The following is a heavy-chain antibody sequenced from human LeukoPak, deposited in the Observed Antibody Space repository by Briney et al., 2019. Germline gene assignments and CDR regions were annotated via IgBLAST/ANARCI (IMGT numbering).Heavy chain of an antibody. CDR3: ARAGTYAIAYYYDY. V-gene: IGHV4-59*01. D-gene: IGHD3-22*01. J-gene: IGHJ4*02. CDR1: AGSITGNY. CDR2: IYYSGST. Sequence: PSETLSLTCTVSAGSITGNYWSWIRQPPGKGLEWIGYIYYSGSTSYHPSLKSRVTLSVDTSKNQFSLKLRSVTAADTAAYFCARAGTYAIAYYYDYWGQGTLVTVSA.